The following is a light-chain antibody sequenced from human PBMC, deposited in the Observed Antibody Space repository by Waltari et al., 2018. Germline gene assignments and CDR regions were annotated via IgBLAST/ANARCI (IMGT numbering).Light chain of an antibody. Sequence: DIQMTQSPSTLSASVGDRVTITCRASQSISNYLAWYQQKPGKAPNLLIYKASILKSGVSSRFSDSGSGTQFTLTISSLQPGDFATYFCQQYNTYSSFGQGTKLEIK. CDR3: QQYNTYSS. V-gene: IGKV1-5*03. J-gene: IGKJ2*01. CDR1: QSISNY. CDR2: KAS.